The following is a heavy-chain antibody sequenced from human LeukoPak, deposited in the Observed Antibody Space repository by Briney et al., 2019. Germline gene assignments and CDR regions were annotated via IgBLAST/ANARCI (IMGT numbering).Heavy chain of an antibody. CDR2: IKPKGRT. D-gene: IGHD3-22*01. V-gene: IGHV4-34*01. CDR1: DGSRSGCF. J-gene: IGHJ1*01. Sequence: PLDTLSITCAVSDGSRSGCFWTWIRQPPGKGLKSIGEIKPKGRTNYNPSLKCRVTISVDTSKDQFSLKLSSLAAADTAVYYCGRGLEQCYYDSSGSHDKRLGSYSLPRHWGEGTLVTVSS. CDR3: GRGLEQCYYDSSGSHDKRLGSYSLPRH.